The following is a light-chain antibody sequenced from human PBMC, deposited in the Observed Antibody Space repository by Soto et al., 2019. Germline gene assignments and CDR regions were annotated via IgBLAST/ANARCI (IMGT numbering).Light chain of an antibody. V-gene: IGKV1-5*01. CDR2: AAS. CDR1: QRVGGW. Sequence: DIQMTQSPSTLSASVGDTVTVTCRASQRVGGWLAWYQQKPGEAPKLLISAASALPRGVPSRFGSSRSGTKFPPTSAIQHPDGVATYCRQNYETPSGTVGPGTKVDIK. CDR3: QNYETPSGT. J-gene: IGKJ1*01.